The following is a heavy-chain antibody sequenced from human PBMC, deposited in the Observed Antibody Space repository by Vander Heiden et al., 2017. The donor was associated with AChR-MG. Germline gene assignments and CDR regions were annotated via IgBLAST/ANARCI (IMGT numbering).Heavy chain of an antibody. CDR3: ARENYDILTGYYRGSAFDI. CDR1: GGSFSSYT. J-gene: IGHJ3*02. Sequence: QVQLVQSGAEVKKPGSSVKVYCKASGGSFSSYTISWVRQAPGQGLEWIGRIIPILGIATYEQKFQGRVTITADKSTSTAYMELSSLRSEDTAVYYCARENYDILTGYYRGSAFDIWGQGTMVTVSS. D-gene: IGHD3-9*01. CDR2: IIPILGIA. V-gene: IGHV1-69*08.